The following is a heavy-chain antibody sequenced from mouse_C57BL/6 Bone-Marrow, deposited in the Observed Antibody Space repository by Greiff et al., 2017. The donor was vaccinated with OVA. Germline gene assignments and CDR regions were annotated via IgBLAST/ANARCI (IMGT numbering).Heavy chain of an antibody. CDR2: IDPSDSYT. V-gene: IGHV1-59*01. J-gene: IGHJ4*01. Sequence: QVQLQQPGAELVRPGTSVKLSCKASGYTFTSYWMHWVKQRPGQGLEWIGVIDPSDSYTNYNEKFKGKATLTVDTSSSTAYMQLSSLTSEDSAVYYCAGGAYYCGSGCYALDYWGQGTSVTVSS. D-gene: IGHD1-1*01. CDR1: GYTFTSYW. CDR3: AGGAYYCGSGCYALDY.